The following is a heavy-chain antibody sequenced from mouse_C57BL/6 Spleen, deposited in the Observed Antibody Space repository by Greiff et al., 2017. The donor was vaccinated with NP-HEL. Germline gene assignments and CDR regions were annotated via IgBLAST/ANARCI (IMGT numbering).Heavy chain of an antibody. J-gene: IGHJ2*01. CDR3: ARVIYYSDSYFDY. CDR1: GFNIKNTY. Sequence: VHVKQSVAELVRPGASVKLSCTASGFNIKNTYMHWVKQRPEQGLEWIGRIDPANGNTKYAPKFQGKATITADTSSNTAYLQLSSLTSEDTAIYYCARVIYYSDSYFDYWGQGTTLTVSS. D-gene: IGHD1-1*01. CDR2: IDPANGNT. V-gene: IGHV14-3*01.